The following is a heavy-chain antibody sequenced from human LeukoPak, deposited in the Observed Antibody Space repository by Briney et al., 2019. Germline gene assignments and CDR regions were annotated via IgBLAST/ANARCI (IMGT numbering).Heavy chain of an antibody. CDR2: ISSSGSTI. D-gene: IGHD3-22*01. J-gene: IGHJ3*02. CDR1: GFTFSDYY. V-gene: IGHV3-11*01. CDR3: ARDLTMMSAFDI. Sequence: GGSLRLSCAAPGFTFSDYYMSWIRQAPGKGLEWVSYISSSGSTIYYADSVKGRFTISRDNAKNSLYLQMNSLRAEDTAVYYCARDLTMMSAFDIWGQGTMVTVSS.